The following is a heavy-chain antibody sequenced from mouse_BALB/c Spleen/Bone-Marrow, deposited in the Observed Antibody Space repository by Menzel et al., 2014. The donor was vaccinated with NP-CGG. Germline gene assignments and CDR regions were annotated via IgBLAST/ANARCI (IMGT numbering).Heavy chain of an antibody. CDR1: GFSLTTYG. V-gene: IGHV2-2*02. J-gene: IGHJ4*01. Sequence: VQLQESGPGLVRPSQSLSITCTVSGFSLTTYGVYWVRQSPGKGLEWLGVIWSGGNTDYNAAFISRLSISKDNSKSQVFFKMNSLQANDTAIYYCARNSRIYYDYEGYAMDYWGQGTSVTVSS. CDR2: IWSGGNT. CDR3: ARNSRIYYDYEGYAMDY. D-gene: IGHD2-4*01.